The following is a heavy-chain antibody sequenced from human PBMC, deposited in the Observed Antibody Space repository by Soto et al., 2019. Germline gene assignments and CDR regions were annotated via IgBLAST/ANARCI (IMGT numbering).Heavy chain of an antibody. D-gene: IGHD6-19*01. Sequence: SETLSLTCTVSGGSISSYYWSWIRQPPGKGLEWIGYIYYSGSTNYNPSLKSRVTISVDTSKNQFSLKLSSVTAADTAVYYCARDLRYSSGWNYYYYYGVDGWGQGTTVTVSS. CDR3: ARDLRYSSGWNYYYYYGVDG. V-gene: IGHV4-59*01. CDR1: GGSISSYY. CDR2: IYYSGST. J-gene: IGHJ6*02.